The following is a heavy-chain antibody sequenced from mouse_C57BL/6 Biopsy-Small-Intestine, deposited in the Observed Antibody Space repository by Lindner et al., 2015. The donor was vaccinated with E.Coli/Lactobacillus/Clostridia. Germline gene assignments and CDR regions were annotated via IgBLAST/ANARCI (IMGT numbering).Heavy chain of an antibody. Sequence: SVKVSCKASGYTFTSYYMHWVRQAPGQGLELMGIINPSGGSTSYAQKFQDRVTMTTDTSTSTTYMELRGLRSDDTAVYYCARESKETNWNSVFWFDPWGQGTLVTVSS. CDR2: INPSGGST. D-gene: IGHD4-1*02. V-gene: IGHV1-64*01. CDR1: GYTFTSYY. J-gene: IGHJ4*01. CDR3: ARESKETNWNSVFWFDP.